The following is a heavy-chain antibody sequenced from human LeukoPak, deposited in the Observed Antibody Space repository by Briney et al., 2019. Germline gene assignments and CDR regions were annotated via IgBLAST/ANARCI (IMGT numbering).Heavy chain of an antibody. J-gene: IGHJ5*02. CDR1: GFTVSSNY. CDR3: AKVEAVSSSWFARELGIGWFDP. Sequence: GGSLRLSCAASGFTVSSNYMSWVRQAPGKGLEWVSVIYSGGSTYYADSVKGRFTISRDNSKNTLYLQMNSLRAEDTAVYYCAKVEAVSSSWFARELGIGWFDPWGQGTLVTVSS. CDR2: IYSGGST. V-gene: IGHV3-53*01. D-gene: IGHD6-13*01.